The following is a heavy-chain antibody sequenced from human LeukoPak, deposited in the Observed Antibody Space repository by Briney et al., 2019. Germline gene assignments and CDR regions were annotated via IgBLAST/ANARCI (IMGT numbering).Heavy chain of an antibody. V-gene: IGHV3-30-3*01. J-gene: IGHJ4*02. CDR3: ARSVWGSTSRYIDY. CDR1: GFTFSSYA. CDR2: ISYDGSNK. Sequence: GGSLRLSCAASGFTFSSYAMHWVRQAPGKGLEWVAVISYDGSNKYYADSVKGRFTISRDNSKNTLYLQMNSLRSDDTAVYYCARSVWGSTSRYIDYWGQGTLVTVSS. D-gene: IGHD2-2*01.